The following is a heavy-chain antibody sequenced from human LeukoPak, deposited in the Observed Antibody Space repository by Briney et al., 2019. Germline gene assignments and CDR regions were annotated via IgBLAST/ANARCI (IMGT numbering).Heavy chain of an antibody. J-gene: IGHJ2*01. Sequence: SETLSLTCAVSAGSISSGRYYWRWICQPPGKGGEWSGSIYYTGSTYYNPSLKSLVTISVDTSKNPFSLNLSSVTAADTAVYYCARLDWSNWCFDLWGRGTLVIVSS. CDR2: IYYTGST. V-gene: IGHV4-39*01. CDR3: ARLDWSNWCFDL. D-gene: IGHD3/OR15-3a*01. CDR1: AGSISSGRYY.